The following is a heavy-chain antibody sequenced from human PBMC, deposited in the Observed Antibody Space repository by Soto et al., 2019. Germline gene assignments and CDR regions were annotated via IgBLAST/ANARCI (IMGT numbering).Heavy chain of an antibody. D-gene: IGHD4-17*01. CDR3: VRQGIDYLHGRVAV. CDR1: SGPDRSHN. Sequence: QVQLQQSGPRLVKPSETLSLTCTVSSGPDRSHNWGWIRQPPGRGLEWIGYVYYTGDTAYNPSLRSRVSISADTSTSDISLTLSSVTAADTAVYYCVRQGIDYLHGRVAVWGQGTTVSVSS. V-gene: IGHV4-59*08. CDR2: VYYTGDT. J-gene: IGHJ6*02.